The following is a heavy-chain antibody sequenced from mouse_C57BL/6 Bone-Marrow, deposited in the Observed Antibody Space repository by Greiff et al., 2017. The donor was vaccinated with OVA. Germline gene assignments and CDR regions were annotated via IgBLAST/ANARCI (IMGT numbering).Heavy chain of an antibody. CDR2: IFPGSGST. Sequence: VQLQQSGPELVKPGASVKISCKASGYTFTDFFINWVKQRPGQGLEWIGWIFPGSGSTYYHEKFKGKATLTVDKSSSTAYMLLSSLTSEDSAVYFCAISDYYDYSYGFAYWGQGTLVTVSA. V-gene: IGHV1-75*01. CDR1: GYTFTDFF. J-gene: IGHJ3*01. D-gene: IGHD1-1*01. CDR3: AISDYYDYSYGFAY.